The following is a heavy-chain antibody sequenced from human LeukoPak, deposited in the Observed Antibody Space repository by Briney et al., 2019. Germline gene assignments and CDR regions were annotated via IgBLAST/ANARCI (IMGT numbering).Heavy chain of an antibody. CDR1: GGSISSYY. Sequence: PSETLSLTCTVSGGSISSYYWSWIRQPPGKGLEWIGYIYYSGSTNYNPSLKSRVTISVDTSKNQFSLKLSSVTAADTAVYYCARVQPRYSSGWYGLVPYYFDYWGQGTLVTVSS. CDR2: IYYSGST. V-gene: IGHV4-59*01. CDR3: ARVQPRYSSGWYGLVPYYFDY. J-gene: IGHJ4*02. D-gene: IGHD6-19*01.